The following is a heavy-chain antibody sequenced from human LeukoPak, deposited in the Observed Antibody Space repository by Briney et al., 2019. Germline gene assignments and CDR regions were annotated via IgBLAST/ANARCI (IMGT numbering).Heavy chain of an antibody. D-gene: IGHD3-22*01. CDR2: MNPNSGNT. Sequence: ASVKVSCKASGYTFTGYYMHWVRQATGQGLEWLGWMNPNSGNTGYAQKFQGRVTMTRNTSISTAYMELSSLRSEDTAMYYCARGLRDSSGKEYFDYWGQGTLVTVSS. CDR3: ARGLRDSSGKEYFDY. V-gene: IGHV1-8*02. J-gene: IGHJ4*02. CDR1: GYTFTGYY.